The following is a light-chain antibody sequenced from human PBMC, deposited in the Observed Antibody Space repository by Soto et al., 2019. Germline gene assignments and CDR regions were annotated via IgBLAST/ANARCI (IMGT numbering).Light chain of an antibody. CDR2: WAS. CDR1: QSVLYSSNNKNY. J-gene: IGKJ1*01. CDR3: QQYYSTPWT. Sequence: DIVMTQSPESLAVSLGERATINCKSSQSVLYSSNNKNYSAWYQQKPGQPPKLLIYWASTQESGVPDRFSGSGSGTDFTLTISSLQAEDVAVYYSQQYYSTPWTFGQGTKVEIK. V-gene: IGKV4-1*01.